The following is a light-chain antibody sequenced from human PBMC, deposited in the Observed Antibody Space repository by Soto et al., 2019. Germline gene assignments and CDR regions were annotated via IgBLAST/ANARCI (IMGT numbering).Light chain of an antibody. J-gene: IGLJ1*01. Sequence: QSVLTEPASVSGSPGQSITISCTGTSSDVGSYNFVSWYQQLPGKAPKLMIYELSNRPSGVSNRFSGSKSGNTASLTISGLQADDEADYSCSSYTTSSNYVFGSGTKVTVL. CDR2: ELS. CDR3: SSYTTSSNYV. CDR1: SSDVGSYNF. V-gene: IGLV2-14*01.